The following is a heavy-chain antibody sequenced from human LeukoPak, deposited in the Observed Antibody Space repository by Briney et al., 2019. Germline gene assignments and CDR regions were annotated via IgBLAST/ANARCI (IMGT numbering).Heavy chain of an antibody. D-gene: IGHD3-22*01. Sequence: GGSLRLSCAASGFTVSSNYMTWVRQAPGKGLEWVSVTYRGGSTCYADSVKGRFTISRDNSKNTLYLQMNSLRAEDTAVYYCARGIEVGSGYMDVWGKGTTVTISS. J-gene: IGHJ6*03. CDR1: GFTVSSNY. V-gene: IGHV3-66*01. CDR2: TYRGGST. CDR3: ARGIEVGSGYMDV.